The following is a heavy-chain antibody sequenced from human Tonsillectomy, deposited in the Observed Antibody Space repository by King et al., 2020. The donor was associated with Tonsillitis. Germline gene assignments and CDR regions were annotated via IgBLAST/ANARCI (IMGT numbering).Heavy chain of an antibody. CDR1: GGSISSYY. J-gene: IGHJ6*02. CDR2: IYTSGST. Sequence: VQLQESGPGLVKPSETLSVTCTVSGGSISSYYWSWIRQPAGKGLEWIGRIYTSGSTNYNPSLKSRVTMSVDTSKNQFSLKLSSVTAADTAVYYCASGVGASISYYYGMDVWGLGTTVTVSS. V-gene: IGHV4-4*07. D-gene: IGHD1-26*01. CDR3: ASGVGASISYYYGMDV.